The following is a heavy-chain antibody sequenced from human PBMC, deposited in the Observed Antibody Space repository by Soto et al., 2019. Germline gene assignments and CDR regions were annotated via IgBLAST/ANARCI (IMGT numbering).Heavy chain of an antibody. CDR2: INHSGST. Sequence: LSLTCAVYGGSFSGYYWSWIRQPPGKGLEWIGEINHSGSTNYNPSLKSRVTISVDTSKNQFSLKLSSVTAADTAVYYCARMYDILTGGNDYWGQGTLVTVSS. D-gene: IGHD3-9*01. CDR3: ARMYDILTGGNDY. CDR1: GGSFSGYY. V-gene: IGHV4-34*01. J-gene: IGHJ4*02.